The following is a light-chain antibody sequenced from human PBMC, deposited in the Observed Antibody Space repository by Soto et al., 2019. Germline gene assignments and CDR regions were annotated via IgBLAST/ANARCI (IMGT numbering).Light chain of an antibody. CDR2: GAS. CDR3: QQYNNWPTWT. Sequence: EIVMTQSPATLAVSPGERATLSCRASQSVSSNLAWYQQKPGQAPRLLIYGASTRATGIPARFSVSGSGTEFTLPISSLQSEDFAVYYCQQYNNWPTWTFGQGTKVEIK. J-gene: IGKJ1*01. V-gene: IGKV3-15*01. CDR1: QSVSSN.